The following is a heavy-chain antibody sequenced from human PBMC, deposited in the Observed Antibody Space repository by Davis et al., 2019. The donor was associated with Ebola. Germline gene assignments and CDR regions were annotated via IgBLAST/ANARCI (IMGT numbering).Heavy chain of an antibody. CDR1: GFTFSSYW. V-gene: IGHV3-7*01. J-gene: IGHJ6*04. D-gene: IGHD2-15*01. CDR2: IKQDGSEK. Sequence: GESLKISCAASGFTFSSYWMSWVRQAPGKGLEWVANIKQDGSEKYYVDSVKGRFTISRDNAKNSLYLQMNSLRAEDTAVYYCARDGPNGDIVVVVADGMDVWGKGTTVTVSS. CDR3: ARDGPNGDIVVVVADGMDV.